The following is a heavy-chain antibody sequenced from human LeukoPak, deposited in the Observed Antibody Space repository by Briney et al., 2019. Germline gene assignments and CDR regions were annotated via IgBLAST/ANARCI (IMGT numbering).Heavy chain of an antibody. D-gene: IGHD2-21*02. CDR2: ISDNGGRT. J-gene: IGHJ4*02. V-gene: IGHV3-23*01. CDR1: GFTFRSYA. Sequence: GGSLRLSCAASGFTFRSYAMNWVRQAPGKGLEWVSHISDNGGRTYYAESVKGRFAISRDNSKNTLYLQMNSLRVEDTALYYCAKDLPTKCRGDCPSDYWGQGALVTVSS. CDR3: AKDLPTKCRGDCPSDY.